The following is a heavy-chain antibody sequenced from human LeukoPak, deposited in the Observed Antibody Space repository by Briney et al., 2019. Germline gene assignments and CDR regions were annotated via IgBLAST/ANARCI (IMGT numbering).Heavy chain of an antibody. CDR1: GGSISSYY. Sequence: SETLSLTCTVSGGSISSYYGSWIRHPPGKGLERIGYIYYSGSTNYNPSLKSRVTISVDTSKNQFSLKLSSVTAADTAVYYCASRTFTAGHAFDIWGQGTMVTVSS. J-gene: IGHJ3*02. CDR3: ASRTFTAGHAFDI. D-gene: IGHD3-16*01. CDR2: IYYSGST. V-gene: IGHV4-59*08.